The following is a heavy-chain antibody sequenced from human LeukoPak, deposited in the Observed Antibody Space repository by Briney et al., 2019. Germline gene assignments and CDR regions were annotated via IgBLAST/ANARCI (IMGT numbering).Heavy chain of an antibody. CDR1: GGSFRGYY. CDR3: ARGTLTYYYGSGDEPDY. V-gene: IGHV4-34*01. D-gene: IGHD3-10*01. CDR2: IYYSGST. Sequence: SETLSLTCAVYGGSFRGYYWSWIRQPPGKGLEWIGSIYYSGSTYYNPSLKSRVTISVDTSKNQFSLKLSSVTAADTAVYYCARGTLTYYYGSGDEPDYWGQGTLVTVSS. J-gene: IGHJ4*02.